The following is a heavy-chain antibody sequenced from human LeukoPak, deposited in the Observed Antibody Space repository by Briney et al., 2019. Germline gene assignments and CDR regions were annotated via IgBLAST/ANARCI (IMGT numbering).Heavy chain of an antibody. V-gene: IGHV3-21*01. CDR2: ISSSSSYI. D-gene: IGHD3-9*01. J-gene: IGHJ4*02. CDR1: GFTFSSYS. CDR3: ARGPNYDILTAYQGGHDY. Sequence: GGSLRLSCAASGFTFSSYSMNWVRQAPGKGLEWVSSISSSSSYIYYADSVKGRFTISRDNAKNSLYLQMNSLRAEDTAVYYCARGPNYDILTAYQGGHDYWGQGTLVTVSS.